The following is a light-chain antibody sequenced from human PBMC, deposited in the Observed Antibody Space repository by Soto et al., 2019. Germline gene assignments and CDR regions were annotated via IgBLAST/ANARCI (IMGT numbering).Light chain of an antibody. CDR3: QQRSNWPIT. CDR2: GAS. Sequence: EIVLTQSPGTLSLSPVERATLSCMASQSVNSNLAWYQQRPGQAPRLLIYGASTRATGIPARFSGSGSGTEFTLTISSLEPEDFAVYYCQQRSNWPITFGQGTRLEI. CDR1: QSVNSN. J-gene: IGKJ5*01. V-gene: IGKV3-11*01.